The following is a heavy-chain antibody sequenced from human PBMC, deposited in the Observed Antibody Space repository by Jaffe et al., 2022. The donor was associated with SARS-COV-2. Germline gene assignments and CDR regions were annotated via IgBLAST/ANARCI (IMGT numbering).Heavy chain of an antibody. CDR2: ISYDGSNK. D-gene: IGHD2-15*01. CDR3: ARTYCSGGSCYFDY. CDR1: GFTFSSYA. Sequence: QVQLVESGGGVVQPGRSLRLSCAASGFTFSSYAMHWVRQAPGKGLEWVAVISYDGSNKYYADSVKGRFTISRDNSKNTLYLQMNSLRAEDTAVYYCARTYCSGGSCYFDYWGQGTLVTVSS. V-gene: IGHV3-30-3*01. J-gene: IGHJ4*02.